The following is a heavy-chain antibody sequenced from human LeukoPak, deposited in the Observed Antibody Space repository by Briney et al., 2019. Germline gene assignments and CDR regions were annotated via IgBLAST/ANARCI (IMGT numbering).Heavy chain of an antibody. CDR2: INHSGST. Sequence: PSETLSLTCAVYGGSFSGYYWSWIRQPPGKGLEWIGEINHSGSTNYNPSLKSRVTISVDTSKNRFSLKLSSVTAADSAMYYCASTLRRDGYNFVDWGQGTLVTVSS. V-gene: IGHV4-34*01. D-gene: IGHD5-12*01. CDR1: GGSFSGYY. CDR3: ASTLRRDGYNFVD. J-gene: IGHJ4*02.